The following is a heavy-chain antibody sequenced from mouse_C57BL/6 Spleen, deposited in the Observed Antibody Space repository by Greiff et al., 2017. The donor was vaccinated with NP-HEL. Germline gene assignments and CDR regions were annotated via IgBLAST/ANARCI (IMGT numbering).Heavy chain of an antibody. CDR3: ALYYYGSSWFDY. J-gene: IGHJ2*01. V-gene: IGHV14-3*01. CDR2: IDPANGNT. D-gene: IGHD1-1*01. Sequence: VQLKESVAELVRPGASVKLSCTASGFNIKNTYMHWVKQRPEQGLEWIGRIDPANGNTKYAPKFQGKATITADTSSNTAYLQLSSLTSEDTAIYYCALYYYGSSWFDYWGQGTTLTVSS. CDR1: GFNIKNTY.